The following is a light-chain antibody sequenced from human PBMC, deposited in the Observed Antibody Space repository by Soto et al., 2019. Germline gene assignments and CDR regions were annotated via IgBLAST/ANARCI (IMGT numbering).Light chain of an antibody. CDR3: QQYNNWPRT. J-gene: IGKJ1*01. CDR1: QSVSSN. CDR2: GAS. Sequence: EIVMTQSPATLSVSPGERATLSCRASQSVSSNLAWYQQKPGQAPRLLIYGASTRATGIPARFSGSGSGTELPLTISSLQSEDFAVYYCQQYNNWPRTFGQGTKVEIK. V-gene: IGKV3-15*01.